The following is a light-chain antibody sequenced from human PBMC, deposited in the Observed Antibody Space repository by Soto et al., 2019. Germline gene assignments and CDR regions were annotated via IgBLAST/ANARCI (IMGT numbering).Light chain of an antibody. Sequence: DIQMTQSPSSLSASVGDRVTITCQASQDISHHLAWYQQKPGKAPKLLIYDAFNLETGVPSRFSGRGSGTDFTFTISSLQPEDIATYYFQQYASLPRTFGQGTKVEI. CDR3: QQYASLPRT. V-gene: IGKV1-33*01. CDR1: QDISHH. J-gene: IGKJ1*01. CDR2: DAF.